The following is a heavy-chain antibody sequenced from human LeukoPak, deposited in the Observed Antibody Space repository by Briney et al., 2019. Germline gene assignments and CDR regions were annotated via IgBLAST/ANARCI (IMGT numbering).Heavy chain of an antibody. CDR1: GFTFSSYS. D-gene: IGHD3-9*01. V-gene: IGHV3-30*03. Sequence: GGSLRLSCAASGFTFSSYSMNWVRQAPGKGLEWVAVISYDGSNKYYADSVKGRFTISRDNSKKTLYLQMNRLRAEDTAVYYCARGMYYDILSGPLGFDYWGQGTLVTVSS. CDR2: ISYDGSNK. J-gene: IGHJ4*02. CDR3: ARGMYYDILSGPLGFDY.